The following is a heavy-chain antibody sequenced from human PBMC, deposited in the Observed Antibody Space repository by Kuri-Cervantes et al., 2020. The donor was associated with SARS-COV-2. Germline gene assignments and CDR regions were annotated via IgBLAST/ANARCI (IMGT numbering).Heavy chain of an antibody. CDR2: IRNEVNSYTT. D-gene: IGHD2-2*01. CDR1: GFTFSSYA. V-gene: IGHV3-72*01. Sequence: GESLKISCAASGFTFSSYAMSWVRQAPGKGLEWVGRIRNEVNSYTTEYAASVKGRFTISRADSQNSLFLQMNSLKTEDTAVYYCSARGSTDCHNYYYYGLDVWGQGTTVTVSS. J-gene: IGHJ6*02. CDR3: SARGSTDCHNYYYYGLDV.